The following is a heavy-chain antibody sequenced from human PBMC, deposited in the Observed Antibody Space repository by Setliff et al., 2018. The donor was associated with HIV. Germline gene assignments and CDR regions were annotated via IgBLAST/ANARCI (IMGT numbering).Heavy chain of an antibody. CDR3: ARTPNDILTGYIPYYYYYGMDV. J-gene: IGHJ6*02. CDR2: INPSGGTT. CDR1: GYTFTSYH. Sequence: ASVKVSCKASGYTFTSYHMHWVRQAPGQGLVWMGLINPSGGTTSYAQKFQGRVTVTRDTSISTAYMELSSLRSEDTAVYYCARTPNDILTGYIPYYYYYGMDVWGQGTTVTVSS. D-gene: IGHD3-9*01. V-gene: IGHV1-46*01.